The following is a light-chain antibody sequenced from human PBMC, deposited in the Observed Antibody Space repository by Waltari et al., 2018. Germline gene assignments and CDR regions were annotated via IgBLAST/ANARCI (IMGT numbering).Light chain of an antibody. J-gene: IGLJ3*02. CDR2: DVN. CDR3: CSYAGSAISV. V-gene: IGLV2-23*02. Sequence: QSALTQTAPVSGSPGQSITISCTRTSSDVGNYNLVYWYQQHPGKAPTLSIYDVNKRPSCVSNRFSGSKSGNTASLTISGLQAADEADYYCCSYAGSAISVFGGGTKVTVL. CDR1: SSDVGNYNL.